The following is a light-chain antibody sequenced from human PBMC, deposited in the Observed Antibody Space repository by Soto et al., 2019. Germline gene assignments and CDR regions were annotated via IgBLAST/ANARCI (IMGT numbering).Light chain of an antibody. V-gene: IGLV2-14*01. CDR3: SSYTGSSTLMV. CDR2: DVS. Sequence: QSVLTQPASGSGSPGQSITISCTGTSSDVGGYNYVSWYQQHPGKAPKLMIYDVSNRPSGVSNRFSGSKSGNTASLTISGLQAEDEADYYCSSYTGSSTLMVFCGGTKLTVL. J-gene: IGLJ2*01. CDR1: SSDVGGYNY.